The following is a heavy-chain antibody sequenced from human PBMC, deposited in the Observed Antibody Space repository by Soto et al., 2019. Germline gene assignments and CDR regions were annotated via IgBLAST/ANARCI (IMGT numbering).Heavy chain of an antibody. CDR2: ISGSSTYI. CDR1: GFTFSTYS. CDR3: ARDDKRGYDFGY. V-gene: IGHV3-21*01. Sequence: PGESLKISCAASGFTFSTYSINWVRQAPGKGLEWVSSISGSSTYIFYADSVKGRFTISRDNAKNSLYLQMNSLRAEDTAVYYCARDDKRGYDFGYWGQGTLVTVSS. D-gene: IGHD5-12*01. J-gene: IGHJ4*02.